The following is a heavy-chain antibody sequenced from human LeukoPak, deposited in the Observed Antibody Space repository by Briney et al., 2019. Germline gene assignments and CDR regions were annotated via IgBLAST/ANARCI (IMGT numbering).Heavy chain of an antibody. CDR2: INPNSGGT. J-gene: IGHJ6*03. CDR3: ARWGGILTGYEDYMDV. Sequence: GASVKVSCKASGYTFTGYYMHWVRQAPGQGLEWMGRINPNSGGTNYAQKFQGRVPMNRDTSISTAYMELSTLRSDDTAVYYCARWGGILTGYEDYMDVWGKGTTVTVSS. CDR1: GYTFTGYY. D-gene: IGHD3-9*01. V-gene: IGHV1-2*06.